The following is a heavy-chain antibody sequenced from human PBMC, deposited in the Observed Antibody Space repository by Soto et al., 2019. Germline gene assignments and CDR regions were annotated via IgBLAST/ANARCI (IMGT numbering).Heavy chain of an antibody. D-gene: IGHD3-10*01. CDR2: IIPIFGTA. V-gene: IGHV1-69*06. J-gene: IGHJ6*02. CDR3: ARRRGGGVRGVMTHLYYYYGMDV. Sequence: EASVKVSCKASGGTFSSYAISWVRQAPGQGLEWMGGIIPIFGTANYAQKFQGRVTITADKSTSTAYRELSSLRSEDTAVYYCARRRGGGVRGVMTHLYYYYGMDVWGQGTTVTVSS. CDR1: GGTFSSYA.